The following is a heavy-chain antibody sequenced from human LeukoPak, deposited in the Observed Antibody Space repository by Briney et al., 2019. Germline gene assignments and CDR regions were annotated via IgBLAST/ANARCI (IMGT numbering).Heavy chain of an antibody. CDR3: ARGKPVTGTPDYYSYGMDV. J-gene: IGHJ6*02. V-gene: IGHV3-53*01. D-gene: IGHD1-20*01. Sequence: GSLRLSCAVSEFTVISTYMSWVRQAPGKGLEWVSLIYSFGNTYYADSVKGRFTISRDNSKNTLYLQMNSLRAEDTALYYCARGKPVTGTPDYYSYGMDVWGQGTMVTVSS. CDR1: EFTVISTY. CDR2: IYSFGNT.